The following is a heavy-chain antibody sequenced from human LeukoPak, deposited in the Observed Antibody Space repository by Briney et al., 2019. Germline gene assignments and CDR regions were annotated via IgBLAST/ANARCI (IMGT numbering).Heavy chain of an antibody. Sequence: PGGSLRLSCAASGFTFSTYTMIWVRQAPEKGLEWVSIIRSDGSTYYADSVKGRFTVSTDKSKNTVYLQMHSLRAEDTAVYYCARVPYTVTYHWYFDLWGRGTLVTVSS. CDR3: ARVPYTVTYHWYFDL. V-gene: IGHV3-53*01. D-gene: IGHD4-17*01. CDR2: IRSDGST. J-gene: IGHJ2*01. CDR1: GFTFSTYT.